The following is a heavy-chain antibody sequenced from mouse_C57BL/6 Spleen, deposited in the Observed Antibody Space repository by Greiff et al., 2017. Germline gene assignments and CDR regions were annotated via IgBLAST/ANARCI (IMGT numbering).Heavy chain of an antibody. V-gene: IGHV1-26*01. CDR3: ARRYGSSFDY. D-gene: IGHD1-1*01. CDR2: INPNNGGT. CDR1: GYTFTDYY. J-gene: IGHJ2*01. Sequence: EVKLQQSGPELVKPGASVKISCKASGYTFTDYYMNWVKQSHGKSLEWIGDINPNNGGTSYNQKFKGKATLTVDKSSSTAYMELRSLTSEDSAVYYCARRYGSSFDYWGQGTTLTVSS.